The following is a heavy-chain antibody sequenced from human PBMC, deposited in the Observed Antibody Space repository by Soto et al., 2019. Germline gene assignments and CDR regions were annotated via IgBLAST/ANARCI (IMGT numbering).Heavy chain of an antibody. CDR3: AREGGRYCTGGSCQVDY. CDR1: GGSISSSSYY. J-gene: IGHJ4*02. Sequence: QLPLQESGPGLVKPSETLSLTCTVSGGSISSSSYYWGWIRQPPGKGLEWIGSIYYSGNTYYTPSLKSRVTISVDTSKNQFSLKLSSVTAADTAVYYCAREGGRYCTGGSCQVDYWGQGTLVTVSS. D-gene: IGHD2-15*01. CDR2: IYYSGNT. V-gene: IGHV4-39*02.